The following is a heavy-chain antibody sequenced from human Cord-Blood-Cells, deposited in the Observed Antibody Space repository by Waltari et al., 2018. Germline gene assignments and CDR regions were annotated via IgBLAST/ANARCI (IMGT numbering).Heavy chain of an antibody. CDR3: ARDLKLGYCSSTSCQLYYYYYGMDV. V-gene: IGHV3-33*01. D-gene: IGHD2-2*01. J-gene: IGHJ6*02. CDR1: GFTFSSYG. CDR2: IWYDGSNK. Sequence: QVQLVESGGGVVQPGRSLRLSCAASGFTFSSYGMHWVRQAPGKGREWVAVIWYDGSNKYYADSVKGRFTSSRDNSKNTLYLQMNSLRAEDTAVYYCARDLKLGYCSSTSCQLYYYYYGMDVWGQGTTVTVSS.